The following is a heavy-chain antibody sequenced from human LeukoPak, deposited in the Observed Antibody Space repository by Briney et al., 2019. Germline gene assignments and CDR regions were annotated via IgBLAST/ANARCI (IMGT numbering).Heavy chain of an antibody. D-gene: IGHD5-24*01. CDR2: IKSKTDGGTT. Sequence: RGSLRLSCTASGFTFSNAWMTWVRQAPGKGLEWVGHIKSKTDGGTTDYVAPVKGRFSISRDDSKNTLYLQMSSLKTEDTAMYYCSTRRDGYNPPYYYYYYMGVWGKGTTVTVSS. V-gene: IGHV3-15*01. J-gene: IGHJ6*03. CDR1: GFTFSNAW. CDR3: STRRDGYNPPYYYYYYMGV.